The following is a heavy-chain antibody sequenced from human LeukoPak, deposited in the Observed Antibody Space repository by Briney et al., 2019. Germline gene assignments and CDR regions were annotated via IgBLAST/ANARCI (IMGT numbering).Heavy chain of an antibody. V-gene: IGHV4-39*07. CDR2: IYHSGST. J-gene: IGHJ4*02. CDR3: ARDKGYSYGRGLDY. D-gene: IGHD5-18*01. CDR1: YGSISDISYY. Sequence: SETLSLTCTVSYGSISDISYYWGWIRQPPGKGLEWIGEIYHSGSTNYNPSLKSRVTISVDKFKNQFSLKLSSVTAADTAVYYCARDKGYSYGRGLDYWGQGTLVTVSS.